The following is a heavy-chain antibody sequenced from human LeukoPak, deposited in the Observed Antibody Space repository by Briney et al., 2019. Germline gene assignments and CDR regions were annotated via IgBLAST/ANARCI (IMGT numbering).Heavy chain of an antibody. J-gene: IGHJ6*04. CDR2: INHSGST. Sequence: PSETLSLTCAVYGGSLSGYYWSWIRQPPGKGLEWIGEINHSGSTNYNPSLKSRVTISVDTSKNQFSLKLSSVTAADTAVYYCARGGSYYGSGSYYNHKRGYGMDVWGKGTTVTVSS. D-gene: IGHD3-10*01. CDR3: ARGGSYYGSGSYYNHKRGYGMDV. V-gene: IGHV4-34*01. CDR1: GGSLSGYY.